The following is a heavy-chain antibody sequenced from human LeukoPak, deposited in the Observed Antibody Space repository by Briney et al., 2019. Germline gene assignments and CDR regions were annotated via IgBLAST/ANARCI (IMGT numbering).Heavy chain of an antibody. D-gene: IGHD3-10*01. Sequence: SQTLSLTCTVSGGSISSGDYYWRWIRQPPGKGLEWIGYIYYSGSTYYNPSLKSRVTISVDTSKNQFSLKLSSVTAADTAVYYCARVTWFGELSIWFDPWGQGTLVTVSS. J-gene: IGHJ5*02. CDR2: IYYSGST. CDR1: GGSISSGDYY. CDR3: ARVTWFGELSIWFDP. V-gene: IGHV4-30-4*08.